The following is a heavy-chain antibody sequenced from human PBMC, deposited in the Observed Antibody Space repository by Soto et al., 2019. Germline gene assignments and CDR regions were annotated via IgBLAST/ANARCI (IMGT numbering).Heavy chain of an antibody. CDR2: ISWNSGSI. CDR1: GFTFDDYA. Sequence: EVQLVESGGGLVQPGRSLRLSCAASGFTFDDYAMHWVRQAPGKGLEWVSGISWNSGSIGYADSVKGRFTISRYNAKNSLYQQMNSLRAEDTALYYCAKGGRDIYGDHYWYFDLWGRGTLVTVSS. CDR3: AKGGRDIYGDHYWYFDL. J-gene: IGHJ2*01. V-gene: IGHV3-9*01. D-gene: IGHD4-17*01.